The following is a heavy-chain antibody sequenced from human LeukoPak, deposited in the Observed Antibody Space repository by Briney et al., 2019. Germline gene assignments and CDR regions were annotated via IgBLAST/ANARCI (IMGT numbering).Heavy chain of an antibody. D-gene: IGHD3-3*01. V-gene: IGHV3-7*03. Sequence: GGSLRLSCAASGFTFSNYWMSWVRQGPGKGLEWVANIKQDGSEKYYVDSVKGRFSISRDDTKNSLYLQLNSLRAEDTAVYYCARDDYDFWSGYYTPSHAFDIWGQGTMVTVSS. CDR3: ARDDYDFWSGYYTPSHAFDI. J-gene: IGHJ3*02. CDR1: GFTFSNYW. CDR2: IKQDGSEK.